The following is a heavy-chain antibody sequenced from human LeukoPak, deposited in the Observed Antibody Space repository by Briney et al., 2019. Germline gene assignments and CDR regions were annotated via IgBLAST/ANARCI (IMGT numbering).Heavy chain of an antibody. J-gene: IGHJ4*02. CDR1: GFTFSSYA. CDR3: AKPDYYDFWSGYSY. V-gene: IGHV3-23*01. Sequence: PGGSLRLSCAASGFTFSSYAMSWVRQAPGKGLEWVSAISGSGGSTYYADSVKGRFTISRDNSKNTLYLQMNSLRAEDTAVYYRAKPDYYDFWSGYSYWGQGTLVTVSS. D-gene: IGHD3-3*01. CDR2: ISGSGGST.